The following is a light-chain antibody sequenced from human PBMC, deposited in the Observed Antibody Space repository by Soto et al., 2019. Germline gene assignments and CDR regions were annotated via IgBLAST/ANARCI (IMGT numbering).Light chain of an antibody. CDR2: GNN. CDR3: QSYDSSLSGFYV. CDR1: SSNIWADYD. J-gene: IGLJ1*01. Sequence: QSVLTQPLSVSGAPGQRVTISCTGSSSNIWADYDVHWYQQVPGAAPNLLIYGNNNRPSGVPDRFSGSKSGTSASLAITGLQSEDEADYYCQSYDSSLSGFYVFGTGTKVTVL. V-gene: IGLV1-40*01.